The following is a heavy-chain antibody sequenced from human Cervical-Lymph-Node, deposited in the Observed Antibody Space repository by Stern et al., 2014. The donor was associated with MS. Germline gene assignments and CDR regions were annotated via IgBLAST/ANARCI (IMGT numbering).Heavy chain of an antibody. CDR3: ARDGSGYSSGETLFDN. Sequence: QLVQSGTEVRKPGASVKVSCKASGYTFSSYGINWVRQAPGQGLEWMGWISVYNGDTKYAQKVQGRVTMTTDTSTDTAYMELKSLRSDDTAVYYCARDGSGYSSGETLFDNWGQGTLVTVTS. CDR1: GYTFSSYG. CDR2: ISVYNGDT. J-gene: IGHJ4*02. D-gene: IGHD5-18*01. V-gene: IGHV1-18*01.